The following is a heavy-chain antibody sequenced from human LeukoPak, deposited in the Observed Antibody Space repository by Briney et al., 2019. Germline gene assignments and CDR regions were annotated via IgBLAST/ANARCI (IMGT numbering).Heavy chain of an antibody. CDR1: GGTFSSYA. V-gene: IGHV1-69*05. D-gene: IGHD6-13*01. J-gene: IGHJ4*02. CDR3: ASSYSSSWPNFGY. Sequence: SVKVSCKASGGTFSSYAINWVRQAPGQGLEWMGGVIPIFGTANYAQKFQGRVTITTDESTSTAYMELSSLRSEDTAVYYCASSYSSSWPNFGYWGQGTLVTASS. CDR2: VIPIFGTA.